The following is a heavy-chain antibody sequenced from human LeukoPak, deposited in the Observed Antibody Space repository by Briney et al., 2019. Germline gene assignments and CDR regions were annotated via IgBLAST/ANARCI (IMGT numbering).Heavy chain of an antibody. CDR2: IHTGGTT. CDR3: ARVWFGYFFQ. D-gene: IGHD3-10*01. V-gene: IGHV3-53*01. CDR1: GFDISYNY. J-gene: IGHJ4*02. Sequence: GGSLRLSCVASGFDISYNYVGWVRQAPGKGLEWVSVIHTGGTTHYTDSVKGRFTISKDNSNNTVYLQMNSVRVEDTAVYYCARVWFGYFFQWGQGALVSVSS.